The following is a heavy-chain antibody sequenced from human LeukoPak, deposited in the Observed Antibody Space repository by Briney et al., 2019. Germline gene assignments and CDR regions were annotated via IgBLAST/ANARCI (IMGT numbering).Heavy chain of an antibody. V-gene: IGHV3-11*06. CDR2: ISSSSSYT. D-gene: IGHD2-2*01. CDR3: AGLYCSSTSCYWSYFDY. Sequence: GGSLRLSCAASGFTFSDYYMSWIRQAPGKGLEWVSYISSSSSYTNYADSVKGRFTISRDNAKNSLYLQMNSLRAEDTAVYYCAGLYCSSTSCYWSYFDYWGQGTLVTVSS. J-gene: IGHJ4*02. CDR1: GFTFSDYY.